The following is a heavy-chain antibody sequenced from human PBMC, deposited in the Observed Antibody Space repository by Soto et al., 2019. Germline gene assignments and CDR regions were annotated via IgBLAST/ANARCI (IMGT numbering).Heavy chain of an antibody. CDR2: INHSGST. Sequence: QVQLQQWGAGLLKPSETLSLTCAVYGGSFSGYYWSWIRQPPGKGLEWIGEINHSGSTNYNPSLKSRVTISVDTSKNQFSLKLSSVTAADTAVYYCAREKELVAARLFAFDIWGQGTMVTVSS. CDR1: GGSFSGYY. CDR3: AREKELVAARLFAFDI. J-gene: IGHJ3*02. D-gene: IGHD6-6*01. V-gene: IGHV4-34*01.